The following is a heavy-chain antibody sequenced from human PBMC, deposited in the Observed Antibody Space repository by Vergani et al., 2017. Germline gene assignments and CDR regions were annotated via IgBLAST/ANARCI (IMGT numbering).Heavy chain of an antibody. J-gene: IGHJ6*02. CDR1: GGTFTSYG. CDR3: ARAYKAYTVSSGMDV. Sequence: QVQLVQSGAEVKKPGSSVKVSCKASGGTFTSYGISWVRQAPGQGLEWMGWISAYNGNTNYAQKLQGRVTMTTDTSTSTAYMELRSLRSDDTAVYYCARAYKAYTVSSGMDVWGQGTTVTVSS. CDR2: ISAYNGNT. D-gene: IGHD1-14*01. V-gene: IGHV1-18*01.